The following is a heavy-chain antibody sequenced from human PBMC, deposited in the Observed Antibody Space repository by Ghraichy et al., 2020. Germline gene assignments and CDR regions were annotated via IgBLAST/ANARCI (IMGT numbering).Heavy chain of an antibody. CDR2: ITSSSRTI. D-gene: IGHD4-23*01. CDR3: ARGSRVVRFYYYDGMDV. J-gene: IGHJ6*02. V-gene: IGHV3-48*02. Sequence: GSLRLSCVGSGFSFSSYSMNWVRQSPGKGLEWVSYITSSSRTISYADSVKGRFTISRDNAQNSVYLQMNSLRDEDTAVYYCARGSRVVRFYYYDGMDVWGQGTTVTVSS. CDR1: GFSFSSYS.